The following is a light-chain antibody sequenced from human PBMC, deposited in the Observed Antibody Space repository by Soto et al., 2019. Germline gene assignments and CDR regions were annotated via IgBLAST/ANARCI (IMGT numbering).Light chain of an antibody. J-gene: IGKJ1*01. V-gene: IGKV3-20*01. CDR1: QSVSSSY. Sequence: EIVLTQSPGTLSLSPGARATLSCRASQSVSSSYLAWYQQKPGQAPRLLIYGASSRATGIPDRFSGSGSGTDFTLTISRLEPEDFAVYYCQQYGSSLPWTFGQGTKVDIK. CDR3: QQYGSSLPWT. CDR2: GAS.